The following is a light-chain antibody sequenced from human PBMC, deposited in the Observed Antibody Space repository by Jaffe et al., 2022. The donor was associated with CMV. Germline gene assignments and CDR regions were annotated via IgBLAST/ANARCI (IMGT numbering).Light chain of an antibody. CDR1: QSVSGN. V-gene: IGKV3-15*01. CDR3: QQYNDWPRT. J-gene: IGKJ1*01. CDR2: GAS. Sequence: EIVMTQSPATLSVSPGDRATLSCRASQSVSGNLAWYQQKPGQAPSLLIFGASARATGIPARFSGSGSGTEFTLTISSLQSEDFAVYYCQQYNDWPRTFGQGTRVEIK.